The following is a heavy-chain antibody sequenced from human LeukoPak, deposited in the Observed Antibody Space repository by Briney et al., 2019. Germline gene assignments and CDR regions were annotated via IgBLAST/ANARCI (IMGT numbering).Heavy chain of an antibody. J-gene: IGHJ5*02. D-gene: IGHD5-18*01. CDR1: GYTFTSYG. Sequence: ASVTVSCKASGYTFTSYGISWVRQAPGQGLEWMGWISAYNGNTNYAQKLQGRVTMTTDTSTSTAYMELRSLRSDDTAVYYCAVGPKYSYGYLHWFDPWGQGTLVTVSS. V-gene: IGHV1-18*01. CDR2: ISAYNGNT. CDR3: AVGPKYSYGYLHWFDP.